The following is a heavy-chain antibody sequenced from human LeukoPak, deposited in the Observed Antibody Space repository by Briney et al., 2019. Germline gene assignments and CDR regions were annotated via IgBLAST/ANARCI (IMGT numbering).Heavy chain of an antibody. CDR3: ARDWVAAAGLRLDY. V-gene: IGHV3-33*01. Sequence: PGGSLRLSCAASGFTFSSYGMHWVRQAPGKGLEGVAVIWYDGSNKYYADSVKGRFTISRDNSKNTLYLQMNSLRAEDTAVYYCARDWVAAAGLRLDYWGQGTLVTVSS. J-gene: IGHJ4*02. CDR2: IWYDGSNK. D-gene: IGHD6-13*01. CDR1: GFTFSSYG.